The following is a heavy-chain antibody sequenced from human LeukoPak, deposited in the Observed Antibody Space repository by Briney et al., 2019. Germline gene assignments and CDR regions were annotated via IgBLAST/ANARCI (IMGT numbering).Heavy chain of an antibody. J-gene: IGHJ3*01. V-gene: IGHV3-7*03. CDR3: AMKAVPRPRLYDAFDF. CDR1: GFTFSSYA. CDR2: INLDGSEK. Sequence: GGSLRLSCAASGFTFSSYAMSWVRQAPEKGLEWVANINLDGSEKYYVDSVKGRFTISRDNAKNTLYLQMNSLRADDTAVYYCAMKAVPRPRLYDAFDFWGQGTVVTVSS. D-gene: IGHD2-2*02.